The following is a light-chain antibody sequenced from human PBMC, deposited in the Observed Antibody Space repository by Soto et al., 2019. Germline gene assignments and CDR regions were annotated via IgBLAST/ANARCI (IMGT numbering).Light chain of an antibody. CDR1: QSVLYSSNNTNY. V-gene: IGKV4-1*01. CDR3: QQYYSTPSIT. Sequence: DIVITPSPDALALSLGDRATINCRSRQSVLYSSNNTNYLSWYQQKPGQPPKLLIYWASTRESGVPDRFSGSGSGTDFTLTISSLQAEDVAVYYCQQYYSTPSITFGQGTRLEI. J-gene: IGKJ5*01. CDR2: WAS.